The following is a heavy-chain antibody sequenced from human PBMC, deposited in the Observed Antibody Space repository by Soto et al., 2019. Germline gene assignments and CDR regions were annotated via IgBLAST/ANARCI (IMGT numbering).Heavy chain of an antibody. V-gene: IGHV4-31*03. CDR1: GGSISSGGYY. Sequence: SETLSLTCTVSGGSISSGGYYWSWIRQHPGKGLEWIGYIYYSGSTYYNPSLKSRVTISVDTSKNQFSLKLSSVTAADTAVYYCARNIIAARFNWFDPWGQGTLVTVSS. D-gene: IGHD6-6*01. J-gene: IGHJ5*02. CDR3: ARNIIAARFNWFDP. CDR2: IYYSGST.